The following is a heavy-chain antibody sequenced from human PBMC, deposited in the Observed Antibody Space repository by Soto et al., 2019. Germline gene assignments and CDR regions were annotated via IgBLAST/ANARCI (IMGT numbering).Heavy chain of an antibody. J-gene: IGHJ5*02. V-gene: IGHV3-33*01. D-gene: IGHD2-8*01. Sequence: QVQLVESGGGVVQPGTSLRLSCATSGFPFSRYGMHWVRQAPGKGLEWVAIIYYDGSNKYYADSVKGRFTISRDSSNNMVYLQMNSLIAEGTALYYCARNNGNLRADPWGQGTLVTVSS. CDR2: IYYDGSNK. CDR3: ARNNGNLRADP. CDR1: GFPFSRYG.